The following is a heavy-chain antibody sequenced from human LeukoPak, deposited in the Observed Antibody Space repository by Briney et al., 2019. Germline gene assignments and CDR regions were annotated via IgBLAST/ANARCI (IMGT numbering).Heavy chain of an antibody. CDR2: IYYSGSP. CDR3: ARVPYSSSPA. J-gene: IGHJ5*02. V-gene: IGHV4-59*01. D-gene: IGHD6-13*01. CDR1: GGSLNNYY. Sequence: PSETLSLTCTVSGGSLNNYYWSWIRQPPGKGLDWIEYIYYSGSPTYNPSLKSRVTISVDTSKNQSSLKLSSVTAADTAVYYCARVPYSSSPAWGRGTLVTVSS.